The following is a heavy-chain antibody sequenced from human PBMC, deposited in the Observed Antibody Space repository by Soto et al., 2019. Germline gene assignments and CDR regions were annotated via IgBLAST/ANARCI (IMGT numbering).Heavy chain of an antibody. CDR3: AKGGVVVVAAPAY. Sequence: EVQLLESGGGLVQPGGSLRLSCAASGFTFSSYAMSWVRQAPGKGLEWVSAISGSGGSTYYADSVKGRFTISRDNSKNTLYLQRNSLGAEDTAVYYGAKGGVVVVAAPAYWGRGTLVTVSS. CDR1: GFTFSSYA. J-gene: IGHJ4*02. V-gene: IGHV3-23*01. CDR2: ISGSGGST. D-gene: IGHD2-15*01.